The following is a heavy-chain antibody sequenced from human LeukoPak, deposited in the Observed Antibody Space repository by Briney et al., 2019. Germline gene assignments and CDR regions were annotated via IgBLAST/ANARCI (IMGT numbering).Heavy chain of an antibody. Sequence: SETLSLTCTVSGGSISGHYWTWIRQPPGKGLEWIGQIHYSGRPDYNPSLKSRVTISVDTSKNQLSLKLSSATAADTAVYYCARGDYWGQGTLVTVSS. CDR2: IHYSGRP. CDR3: ARGDY. J-gene: IGHJ4*02. V-gene: IGHV4-59*08. CDR1: GGSISGHY.